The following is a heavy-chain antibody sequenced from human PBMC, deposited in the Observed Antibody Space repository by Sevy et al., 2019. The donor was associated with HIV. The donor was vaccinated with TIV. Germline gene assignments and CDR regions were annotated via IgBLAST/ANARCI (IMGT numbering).Heavy chain of an antibody. CDR1: GFTFSRYA. CDR2: ISYDGTSA. CDR3: AKDQLEYVEWLLRPDGLDY. V-gene: IGHV3-30*04. Sequence: GGSLRLSCAASGFTFSRYAMHWVRQAPGKGLEWVAVISYDGTSAYYLDSVKGRFTISRDNSKNTLYLQMNSLTTEDTALYYCAKDQLEYVEWLLRPDGLDYWDQGKQVTVSS. D-gene: IGHD3-3*01. J-gene: IGHJ4*02.